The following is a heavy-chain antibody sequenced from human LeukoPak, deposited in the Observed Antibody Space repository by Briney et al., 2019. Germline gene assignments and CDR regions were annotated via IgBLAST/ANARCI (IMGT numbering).Heavy chain of an antibody. J-gene: IGHJ4*02. D-gene: IGHD2-2*01. CDR2: IRYDGSNK. CDR1: GFTFSSYG. CDR3: AKTGGGYCSSTGCYFDY. Sequence: GGSLRLSCAASGFTFSSYGMHWVRQAPGKGLEWVAFIRYDGSNKYYADSVKGRFTISRDNSKNTLYLQMNSLRAEDTAVYYCAKTGGGYCSSTGCYFDYWGQGTLVTVSS. V-gene: IGHV3-30*02.